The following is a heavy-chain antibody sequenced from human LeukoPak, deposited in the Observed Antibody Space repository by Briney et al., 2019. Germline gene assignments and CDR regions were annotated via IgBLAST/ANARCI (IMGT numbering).Heavy chain of an antibody. D-gene: IGHD3-22*01. J-gene: IGHJ6*02. Sequence: PGGSLRLSCAASGFTFGSYSMNWVRQAPGKGLEWVSSISSSSSYIYFADSVKGRFTISRDNAKNSLYLQMNSLRAEDTAVYYCAKRITMIVVPSDGMDVWGQGTTVTVSS. CDR1: GFTFGSYS. CDR3: AKRITMIVVPSDGMDV. CDR2: ISSSSSYI. V-gene: IGHV3-21*01.